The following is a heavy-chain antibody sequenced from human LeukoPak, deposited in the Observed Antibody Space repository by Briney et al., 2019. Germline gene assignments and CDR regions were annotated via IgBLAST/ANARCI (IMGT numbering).Heavy chain of an antibody. D-gene: IGHD6-13*01. J-gene: IGHJ4*02. CDR1: GFTFSNYA. V-gene: IGHV3-53*01. CDR3: ARGSGTHYYFDY. CDR2: IYSGGST. Sequence: GGSLRLSCAASGFTFSNYAMSWVCQAPGKGLEWVSVIYSGGSTYYSDSVKGRFTISRDNSKNTLYLQMNSLRVEDTAVYSCARGSGTHYYFDYWGQGTLVTVSS.